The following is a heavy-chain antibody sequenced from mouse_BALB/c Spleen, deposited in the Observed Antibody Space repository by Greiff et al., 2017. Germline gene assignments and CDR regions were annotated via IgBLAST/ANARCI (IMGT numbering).Heavy chain of an antibody. Sequence: EVKLMESGGGLVQPGGSLKLSCAASGFTFSSYTMSWVRQTPEKRLEWVAYISNGGGSTYYPDSVKGRFTISRDNAKNTLYLQMSSLKSEDTAMYYCARGEVRREYFDVWGAGTTVTVAS. CDR1: GFTFSSYT. J-gene: IGHJ1*01. CDR2: ISNGGGST. D-gene: IGHD2-14*01. CDR3: ARGEVRREYFDV. V-gene: IGHV5-12-2*01.